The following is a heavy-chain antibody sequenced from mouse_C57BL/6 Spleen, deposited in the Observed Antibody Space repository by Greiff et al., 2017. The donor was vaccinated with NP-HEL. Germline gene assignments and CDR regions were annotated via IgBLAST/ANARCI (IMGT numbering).Heavy chain of an antibody. J-gene: IGHJ4*01. Sequence: EVKLVESGGGLVKPGGSLKLSCAASGFTFSDYGMHWVRQAPEKGLEWVAYISSGSSTIYYADTVKGRFTISSDNAKNTLFLQMTSLRSEDTAMYYCARFYDYEAMDYWGQGTSVTVSS. CDR1: GFTFSDYG. CDR2: ISSGSSTI. D-gene: IGHD2-3*01. CDR3: ARFYDYEAMDY. V-gene: IGHV5-17*01.